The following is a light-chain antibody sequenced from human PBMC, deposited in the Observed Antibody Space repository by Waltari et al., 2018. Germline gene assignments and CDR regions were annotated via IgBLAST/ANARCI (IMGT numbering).Light chain of an antibody. J-gene: IGLJ2*01. V-gene: IGLV3-1*01. CDR3: QAWDSGTVV. CDR2: QDT. Sequence: SYDLTQPPSVSVSPGQTATITCSGDKLGAKYTSWYQQRPGQSPILVIFQDTNRPSGIPERFSGSNSGNTATLAISGTQPMDEAKYYCQAWDSGTVVFGGGTMLTVL. CDR1: KLGAKY.